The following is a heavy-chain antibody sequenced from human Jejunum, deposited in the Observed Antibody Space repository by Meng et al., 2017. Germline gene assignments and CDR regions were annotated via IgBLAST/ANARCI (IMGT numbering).Heavy chain of an antibody. V-gene: IGHV4-39*07. CDR1: GGSIRPAGYY. CDR3: ARDTAGFGP. Sequence: QLQLQESGPGLVKPSETLSLTCAVSGGSIRPAGYYWGWIRQSPGKGLEWIGSIFYSGTTYYNPSLKSRVTISIDTSKNQFSLKMNSVTAADTAVYYCARDTAGFGPWGQGTLVTVSS. J-gene: IGHJ5*02. D-gene: IGHD6-13*01. CDR2: IFYSGTT.